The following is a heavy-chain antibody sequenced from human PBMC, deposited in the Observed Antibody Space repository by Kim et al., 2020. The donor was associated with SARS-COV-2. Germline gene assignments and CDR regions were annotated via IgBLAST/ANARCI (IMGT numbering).Heavy chain of an antibody. CDR2: INHSGST. D-gene: IGHD6-13*01. Sequence: SETLSLTCAVYGGSFSGYYWSWIRQPPGKGLEWIGEINHSGSTNYNPSLKSRVTISVDTSKNQFSLKLSSVTAADTAVYYCARDLAAAGIDYWGQGTLVTVSS. CDR3: ARDLAAAGIDY. CDR1: GGSFSGYY. V-gene: IGHV4-34*01. J-gene: IGHJ4*02.